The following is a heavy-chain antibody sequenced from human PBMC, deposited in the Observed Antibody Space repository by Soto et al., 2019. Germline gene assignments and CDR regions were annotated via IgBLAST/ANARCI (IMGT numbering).Heavy chain of an antibody. CDR3: AGAVAGYDDAFDI. D-gene: IGHD6-19*01. J-gene: IGHJ3*02. Sequence: SETLSLTCTVSGGSVSSGSYYWSWIRQPPGKGLEWIGYIYYSGSTNYNPSLKSRVTISVDTSKNQFSLKLSSVTAADTAVYYCAGAVAGYDDAFDIWVQGTMVTV. CDR2: IYYSGST. CDR1: GGSVSSGSYY. V-gene: IGHV4-61*01.